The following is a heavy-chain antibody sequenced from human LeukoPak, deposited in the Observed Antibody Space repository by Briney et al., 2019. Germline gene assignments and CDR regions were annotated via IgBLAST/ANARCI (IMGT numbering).Heavy chain of an antibody. V-gene: IGHV4-59*01. J-gene: IGHJ4*02. D-gene: IGHD3-10*01. CDR2: IYYSGST. Sequence: SETLSLTCTVSGGSISSYYWSWIRQPPGKGLEWVGYIYYSGSTNYNPSLKSRVTISVDTSKNQFSLKLSSVTAADTAVYYCARTNGYGSGSYCALDLYYFDYWGQGTLVTVSS. CDR3: ARTNGYGSGSYCALDLYYFDY. CDR1: GGSISSYY.